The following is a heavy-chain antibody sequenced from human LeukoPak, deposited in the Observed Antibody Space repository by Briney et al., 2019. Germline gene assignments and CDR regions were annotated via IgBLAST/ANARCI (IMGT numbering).Heavy chain of an antibody. Sequence: SETLSLTCAVYGGSFSGYYWSWIRQPPGKGLEWIGEINHSGSTNYNTSLKSRVTISVDTSKNQFSLKLSSVTAADTAVYYCARRGYYYNSSGYYYWFDPWGQGTLVTVSS. V-gene: IGHV4-34*01. J-gene: IGHJ5*02. CDR1: GGSFSGYY. CDR3: ARRGYYYNSSGYYYWFDP. D-gene: IGHD3-22*01. CDR2: INHSGST.